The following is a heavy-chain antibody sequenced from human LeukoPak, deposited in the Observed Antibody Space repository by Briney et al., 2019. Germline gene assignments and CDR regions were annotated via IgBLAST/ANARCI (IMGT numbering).Heavy chain of an antibody. CDR3: AKDTTPPKAGFDP. Sequence: GGSLRLSCAASGFTFSSYGMHWVRQAPGKGLEWVAFIRYDGSNKYYADSVKGRFTISRDNSKNTLYLQMNSLRAEDTAIYYCAKDTTPPKAGFDPWGQGTLVTVSS. D-gene: IGHD1-14*01. CDR2: IRYDGSNK. CDR1: GFTFSSYG. J-gene: IGHJ5*02. V-gene: IGHV3-30*02.